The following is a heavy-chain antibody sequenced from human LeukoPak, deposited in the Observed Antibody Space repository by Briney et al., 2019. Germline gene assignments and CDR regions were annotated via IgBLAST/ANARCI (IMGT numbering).Heavy chain of an antibody. Sequence: SVKVSCKASGGTFSSYAISWVRQAPGQGLEWMGRIIPILGIANYAQKFQGRVTITADESTSTAYMELSSLRSEDTAVYYCARDGIAAASPDYWGQGTLVTVSS. V-gene: IGHV1-69*04. CDR3: ARDGIAAASPDY. J-gene: IGHJ4*02. CDR2: IIPILGIA. D-gene: IGHD6-13*01. CDR1: GGTFSSYA.